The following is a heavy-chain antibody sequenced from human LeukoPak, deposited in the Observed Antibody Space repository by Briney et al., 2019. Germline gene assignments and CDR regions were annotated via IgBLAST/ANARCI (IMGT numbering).Heavy chain of an antibody. J-gene: IGHJ6*03. V-gene: IGHV4-4*02. CDR2: IYHSGST. CDR3: ARDKTAGYSYVYYYYYMDV. D-gene: IGHD5-18*01. CDR1: GGSISSSNW. Sequence: SGTLSLTCAVSGGSISSSNWWSWVRQPPGKGLEWIGEIYHSGSTNYNPSLKSRVTISVDKSKNQFSLKLSSVTAADTAVYYCARDKTAGYSYVYYYYYMDVWGKGTTVTVSS.